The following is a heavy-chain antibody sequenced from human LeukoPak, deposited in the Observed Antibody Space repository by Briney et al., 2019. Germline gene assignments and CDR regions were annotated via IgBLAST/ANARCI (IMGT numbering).Heavy chain of an antibody. V-gene: IGHV1-58*01. CDR3: AAEPFGTYYGFDY. D-gene: IGHD1-26*01. Sequence: SVKVSCKASGFTFTSSAVQWVRQARGQRLEWIGWIVVGSGNTNYAQKFQERVTTTRDMSTSTAYMELSSLSSEDTAVYYCAAEPFGTYYGFDYWGQGTLVTVSS. CDR2: IVVGSGNT. CDR1: GFTFTSSA. J-gene: IGHJ4*02.